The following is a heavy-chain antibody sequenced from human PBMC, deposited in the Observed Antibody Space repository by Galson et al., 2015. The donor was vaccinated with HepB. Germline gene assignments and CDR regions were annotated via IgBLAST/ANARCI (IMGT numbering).Heavy chain of an antibody. D-gene: IGHD3-16*01. Sequence: AISGDSVSTNGVAWNWIRQSPSRGLEWLGRTYYRSTWRHDYAVSVESRITINLDTSVNHFSLQLNSVTPEDTAMYYCARGRNGGLDGWGQGTLVTVSS. CDR2: TYYRSTWRH. J-gene: IGHJ5*02. V-gene: IGHV6-1*01. CDR1: GDSVSTNGVA. CDR3: ARGRNGGLDG.